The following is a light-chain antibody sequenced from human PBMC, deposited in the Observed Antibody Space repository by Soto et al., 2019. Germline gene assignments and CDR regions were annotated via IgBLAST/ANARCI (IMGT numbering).Light chain of an antibody. CDR2: ANS. Sequence: QSVLTQPPSVSGAPGQRVTISCTGSSSNIGAGYDVHWYQQLPGTAPKLLMYANSNRPSGVPDRFSGSKSGTSASLANTGLHAEDEADYYCQSYDTRLSVVFGGGTKVTVL. J-gene: IGLJ2*01. CDR1: SSNIGAGYD. V-gene: IGLV1-40*01. CDR3: QSYDTRLSVV.